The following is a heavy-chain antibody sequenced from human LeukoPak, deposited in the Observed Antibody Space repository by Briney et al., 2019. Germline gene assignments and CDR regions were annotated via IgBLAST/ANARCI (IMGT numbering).Heavy chain of an antibody. CDR2: IFHSGST. Sequence: SGTLSLTCAVSGDSVGSSYWWSWVRQPPGKGLEWIGEIFHSGSTYYNPSLKSRVTISVDRSKNQFSLKLSSVTAADTAVYYCATNYYDGERVEDIWGQGTMVTVSS. CDR3: ATNYYDGERVEDI. V-gene: IGHV4-4*02. CDR1: GDSVGSSYW. J-gene: IGHJ3*02. D-gene: IGHD3-22*01.